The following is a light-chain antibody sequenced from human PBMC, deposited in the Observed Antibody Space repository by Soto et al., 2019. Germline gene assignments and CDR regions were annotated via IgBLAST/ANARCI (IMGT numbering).Light chain of an antibody. CDR2: GNN. Sequence: QSVLTQPPSVSGAPGQRVTISCTGSSSNIGAGYDVHWYQQLPGTAPKLLIYGNNNRPSGVPDRFSGSQSGTSASLAITGLQAEDEADYYCQSYDSSLSGSWVFGGGTKVTVL. J-gene: IGLJ3*02. V-gene: IGLV1-40*01. CDR3: QSYDSSLSGSWV. CDR1: SSNIGAGYD.